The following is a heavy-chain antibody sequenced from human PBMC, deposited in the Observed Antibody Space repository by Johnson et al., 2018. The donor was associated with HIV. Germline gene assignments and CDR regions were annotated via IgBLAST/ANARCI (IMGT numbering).Heavy chain of an antibody. Sequence: VQLVESGGGLVQPGGSLRLSCAASGFTFSSYAMSWVRQAPGKGLEWVSAISGSGGSTYYADSVKGRFTISRDNSKNSLYLQMNSLRVNDTAAYYCGRDGSDDSSGYYWGAFDIWGQGTMVTVSS. CDR2: ISGSGGST. D-gene: IGHD3-22*01. V-gene: IGHV3-23*04. CDR3: GRDGSDDSSGYYWGAFDI. J-gene: IGHJ3*02. CDR1: GFTFSSYA.